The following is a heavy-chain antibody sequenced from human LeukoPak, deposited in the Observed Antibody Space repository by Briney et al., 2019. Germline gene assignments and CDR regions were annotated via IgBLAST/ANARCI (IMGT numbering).Heavy chain of an antibody. CDR3: ARDLNWNDVRYMDV. V-gene: IGHV3-11*04. CDR2: ISSSGSTI. CDR1: GFTFSDYY. Sequence: PGGSLRLSCAASGFTFSDYYMSWIRQAPGKGLEWVSYISSSGSTIYYADSVKGRFTISRDNAKNSLCLQMNSLRAEDTAVYYCARDLNWNDVRYMDVWGKGTTVTVSS. D-gene: IGHD1-20*01. J-gene: IGHJ6*03.